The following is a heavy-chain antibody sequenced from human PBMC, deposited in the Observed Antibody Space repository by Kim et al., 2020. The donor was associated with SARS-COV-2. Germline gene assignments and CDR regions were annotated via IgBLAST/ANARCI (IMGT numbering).Heavy chain of an antibody. J-gene: IGHJ4*02. V-gene: IGHV4-59*01. CDR1: GDSITNYY. Sequence: SETLSLTCTVFGDSITNYYWSWIRQPPGKGLEWMGYIDDSGSANYNPSLKSRVTISVDMSKNKFSLNLSSVTAADTAVYYCARDRSGTSYFDCWGQGTLVP. CDR3: ARDRSGTSYFDC. CDR2: IDDSGSA.